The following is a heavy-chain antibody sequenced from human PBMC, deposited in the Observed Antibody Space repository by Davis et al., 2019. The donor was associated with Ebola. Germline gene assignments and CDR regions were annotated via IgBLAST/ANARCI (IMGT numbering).Heavy chain of an antibody. V-gene: IGHV3-48*01. J-gene: IGHJ3*02. CDR3: ARAVVVAVPATPDALDI. CDR2: ISSSSSTI. D-gene: IGHD2-15*01. Sequence: GGSLRLSCAASGFTFSSYSMNWVRQAPGKGLEWVSYISSSSSTIYYADSVKGRFPISRDNAKNSLYLQMNSLRAEDTAMFYCARAVVVAVPATPDALDIWGQGTMVTVSS. CDR1: GFTFSSYS.